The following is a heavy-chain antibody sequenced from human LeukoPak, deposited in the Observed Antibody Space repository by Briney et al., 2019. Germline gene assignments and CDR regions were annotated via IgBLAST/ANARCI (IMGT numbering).Heavy chain of an antibody. D-gene: IGHD3-10*01. CDR3: ARHRTTMIRGIYPGDY. V-gene: IGHV1-2*02. Sequence: ASVKVSCKASGYTFTAYYIHWVRQAPGQGLEWMGWINPNSGATNYAQKFQGRVTMTRDTSISTAYMDLSRLRSDDTAVYYCARHRTTMIRGIYPGDYWGQGTLVTVSS. J-gene: IGHJ4*02. CDR2: INPNSGAT. CDR1: GYTFTAYY.